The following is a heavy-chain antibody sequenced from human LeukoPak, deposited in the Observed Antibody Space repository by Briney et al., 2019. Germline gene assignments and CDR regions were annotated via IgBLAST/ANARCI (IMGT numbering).Heavy chain of an antibody. D-gene: IGHD3-22*01. V-gene: IGHV3-21*01. Sequence: PGGSLRLSCAASGFTFSSYSMNWARQAPGKGLEWVSSISRGSNYIYYADSVKGRFTISRDNAKNSLYLQMNSLRAEDTAVYYCARGGEQYYYDSSGYYTSDYWGQGTLVTVSS. CDR3: ARGGEQYYYDSSGYYTSDY. CDR2: ISRGSNYI. J-gene: IGHJ4*02. CDR1: GFTFSSYS.